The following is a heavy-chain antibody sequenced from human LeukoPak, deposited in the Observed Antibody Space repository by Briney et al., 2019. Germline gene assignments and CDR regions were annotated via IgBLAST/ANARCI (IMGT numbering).Heavy chain of an antibody. J-gene: IGHJ6*02. CDR3: ARGALNYSYLMDV. CDR1: GYTFTNYL. Sequence: ASVKVSCTASGYTFTNYLMHWVRQAPGQRLEWMGWINAGNGNTKYSQKFQGRVTITRDTSASTAYMELSSLRSEDTAVYHCARGALNYSYLMDVWGQGTTVTVSS. CDR2: INAGNGNT. V-gene: IGHV1-3*01.